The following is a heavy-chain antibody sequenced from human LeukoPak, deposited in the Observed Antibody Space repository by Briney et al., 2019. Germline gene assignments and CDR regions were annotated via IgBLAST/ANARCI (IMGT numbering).Heavy chain of an antibody. D-gene: IGHD2-2*01. CDR3: ARGDQLLFDAFDI. J-gene: IGHJ3*02. Sequence: PGGSLRLSCEASGFTFSISTMHWVRQAPGKGLEYVSTINSNGRSTNYANSVKDRFTVSRDNSKNTLYLQMGSLRGEDTAVYYCARGDQLLFDAFDIWGQGTMVAVSS. CDR1: GFTFSIST. V-gene: IGHV3-64*01. CDR2: INSNGRST.